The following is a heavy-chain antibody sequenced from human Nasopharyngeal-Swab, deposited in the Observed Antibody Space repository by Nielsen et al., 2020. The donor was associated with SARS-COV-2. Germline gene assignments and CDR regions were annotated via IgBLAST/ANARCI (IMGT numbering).Heavy chain of an antibody. D-gene: IGHD3-22*01. Sequence: GESLKISCAASGFIFSDYYMTWIRQVPGKGLEWVSFISRWGESIYYAASVKGRFTISRDNAKNSVYLQMNSLRAEDSAVYYCARGDDTTDYYEPFDSWGQGTLVTVSS. CDR2: ISRWGESI. CDR1: GFIFSDYY. V-gene: IGHV3-11*04. J-gene: IGHJ4*02. CDR3: ARGDDTTDYYEPFDS.